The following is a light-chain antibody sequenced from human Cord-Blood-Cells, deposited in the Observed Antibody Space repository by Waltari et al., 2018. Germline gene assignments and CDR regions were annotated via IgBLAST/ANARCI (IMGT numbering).Light chain of an antibody. CDR3: QQRSNPIT. CDR2: DAS. J-gene: IGKJ5*01. Sequence: EIVLTQSPATLSLSPGERATLSCRASQSVSSYLAWYHQNPGQAPGLLIYDASNRATGIPARFSGSGSGTDFTLTISSLEPEDFAVYYCQQRSNPITFGQGTRLEIK. V-gene: IGKV3-11*01. CDR1: QSVSSY.